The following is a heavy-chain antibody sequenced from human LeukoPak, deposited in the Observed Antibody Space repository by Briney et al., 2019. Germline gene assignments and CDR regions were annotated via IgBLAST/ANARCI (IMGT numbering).Heavy chain of an antibody. Sequence: PSETLSLTCTVSHYSISSGYYWGWIRQPPGKGLEWIGTIYRNGSTYFNPSLKSRVTISVDTSKNQFSLKLSSVTAADTAVYYCARGVRSSSWYYFDYWGQGTLVTVSS. CDR1: HYSISSGYY. CDR3: ARGVRSSSWYYFDY. D-gene: IGHD6-13*01. V-gene: IGHV4-38-2*02. CDR2: IYRNGST. J-gene: IGHJ4*02.